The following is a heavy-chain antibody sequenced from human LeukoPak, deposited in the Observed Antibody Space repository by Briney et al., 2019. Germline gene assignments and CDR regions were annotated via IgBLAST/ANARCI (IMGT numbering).Heavy chain of an antibody. V-gene: IGHV3-48*03. CDR2: ISSSGSTI. Sequence: PGGSLRLSCAASGFTFSSYEMNWVRQAPGKGLEWVSYISSSGSTIYYADSVKGRFTISRDNAKNSLYLQMNSLRAEDTAVYYCAREYYYDSSGLFYHWGQGTLVTVSS. CDR3: AREYYYDSSGLFYH. D-gene: IGHD3-22*01. J-gene: IGHJ5*02. CDR1: GFTFSSYE.